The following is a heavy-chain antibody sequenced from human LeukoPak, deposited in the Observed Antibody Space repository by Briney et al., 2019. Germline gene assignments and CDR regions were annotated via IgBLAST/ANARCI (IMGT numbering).Heavy chain of an antibody. CDR1: GFTFSDYA. Sequence: GSLRLSCAASGFTFSDYAMSWVRQAPGKGLEWVSGVSGSGASTYYADSVKGRFTISRDNSKNTLFLQMSSLRAEDTALYYCAKPLEQHLVLRYFQHWGQGTLVTVSS. CDR3: AKPLEQHLVLRYFQH. CDR2: VSGSGAST. J-gene: IGHJ1*01. D-gene: IGHD6-13*01. V-gene: IGHV3-23*01.